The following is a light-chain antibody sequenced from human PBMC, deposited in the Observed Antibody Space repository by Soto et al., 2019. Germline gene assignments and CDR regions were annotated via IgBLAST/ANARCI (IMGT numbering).Light chain of an antibody. CDR3: QSYDRSLSGVV. Sequence: QSVLTQPPSVSGAPGQRVTISCPGSSSNIGAGYDVHWYQQLPGTAPKLLIYGNSNRPSGVPDRFSGSKSGTSASLAITGLQAEDEADYYCQSYDRSLSGVVFGGGTKVTVL. V-gene: IGLV1-40*01. J-gene: IGLJ2*01. CDR2: GNS. CDR1: SSNIGAGYD.